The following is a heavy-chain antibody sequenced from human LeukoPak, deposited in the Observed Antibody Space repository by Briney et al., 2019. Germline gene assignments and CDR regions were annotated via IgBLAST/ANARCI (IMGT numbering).Heavy chain of an antibody. CDR1: GFTFSSYA. CDR3: TKDSSDWLSEYFHH. J-gene: IGHJ1*01. CDR2: ISYDGSNK. V-gene: IGHV3-30-3*01. D-gene: IGHD6-19*01. Sequence: GGSLRLSCAASGFTFSSYAMHWVRQAPGKGLEWVAVISYDGSNKYYADSVKGRFTISRDNSKNTLYLQMNSLRAEDTAVYYCTKDSSDWLSEYFHHWGQGTLVTVSS.